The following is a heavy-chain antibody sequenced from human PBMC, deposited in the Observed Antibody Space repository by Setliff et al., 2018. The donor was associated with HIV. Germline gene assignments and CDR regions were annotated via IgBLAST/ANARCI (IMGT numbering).Heavy chain of an antibody. CDR3: ARGATYYYYMDV. CDR2: INHSGST. Sequence: SETLSLTCAVYGGSFSGYYWSWIRQSPGKGLEWIGEINHSGSTNYNPSLNSRVTISIDRSKNQFSLKLSSVTAADTAVFFCARGATYYYYMDVWGKGTTVTVSS. J-gene: IGHJ6*03. V-gene: IGHV4-34*01. CDR1: GGSFSGYY.